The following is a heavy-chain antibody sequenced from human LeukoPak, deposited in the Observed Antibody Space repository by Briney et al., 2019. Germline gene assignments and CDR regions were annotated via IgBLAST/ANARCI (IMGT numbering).Heavy chain of an antibody. D-gene: IGHD2-15*01. CDR1: GSTFSSYA. Sequence: GGSLRLSCAASGSTFSSYAMSWVRQAPGKGLEWVSAISGSGGSTYYADSVKGRFTISRDNSKNTLYLQMNSLRAEDTAVYYCATPHCSGGSCSSGYFDYWGQGTLVTVSS. V-gene: IGHV3-23*01. CDR2: ISGSGGST. J-gene: IGHJ4*02. CDR3: ATPHCSGGSCSSGYFDY.